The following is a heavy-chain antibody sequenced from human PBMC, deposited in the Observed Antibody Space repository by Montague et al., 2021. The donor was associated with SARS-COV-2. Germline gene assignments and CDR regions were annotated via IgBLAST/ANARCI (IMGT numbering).Heavy chain of an antibody. Sequence: TLSLTCSVSGGSMTSALYYWSWIRQRPGKGLEWIAYINSSGRTNYNSSLRSRLSISLDASNNQFSLKLSSATAADTAVYYCARKDIHHGYGVDVWGQGTTVTVSS. CDR2: INSSGRT. V-gene: IGHV4-31*03. CDR3: ARKDIHHGYGVDV. J-gene: IGHJ6*02. CDR1: GGSMTSALYY. D-gene: IGHD5-12*01.